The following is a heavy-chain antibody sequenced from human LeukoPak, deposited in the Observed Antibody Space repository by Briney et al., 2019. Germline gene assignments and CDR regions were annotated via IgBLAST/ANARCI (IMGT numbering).Heavy chain of an antibody. J-gene: IGHJ4*02. V-gene: IGHV3-48*03. CDR1: GFTFSSYE. D-gene: IGHD3-22*01. CDR2: ISSSGSTI. Sequence: PGGSLRLSCAASGFTFSSYEMNWVRQAPGKGLEWVSYISSSGSTIYYADSVKGRFTISRDNAKNSLYLQMNSLRAEDTAVYYCARSLHSPVNYYDSSGYYYFGYWGQGTLVTVSS. CDR3: ARSLHSPVNYYDSSGYYYFGY.